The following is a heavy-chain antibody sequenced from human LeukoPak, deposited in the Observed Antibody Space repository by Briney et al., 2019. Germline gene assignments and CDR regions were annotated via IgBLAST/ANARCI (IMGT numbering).Heavy chain of an antibody. D-gene: IGHD3-22*01. Sequence: GRSLRLSCAASGFTFSSYGMHWVRQAPGKGLEWVSAISGSGGSTYYADSVKGRFTISRDNSKNTLYLQMNSLRAEDTAVYYCAKDLGGGYYDSSFSPDYWGQGTLVTVSS. V-gene: IGHV3-23*01. CDR3: AKDLGGGYYDSSFSPDY. CDR2: ISGSGGST. J-gene: IGHJ4*02. CDR1: GFTFSSYG.